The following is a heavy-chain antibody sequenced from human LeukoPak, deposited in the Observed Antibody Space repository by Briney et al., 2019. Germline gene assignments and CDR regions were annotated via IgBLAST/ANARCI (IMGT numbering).Heavy chain of an antibody. D-gene: IGHD5-12*01. CDR3: ARAGYSGYDYPLDAFDI. CDR2: ISGSGGST. CDR1: GFTFSSYA. J-gene: IGHJ3*02. V-gene: IGHV3-23*01. Sequence: PGGSLRLSCAASGFTFSSYAMSWVRQAPGKGLEWVSAISGSGGSTYYADSVKGRFTISRDNAKNSLYLQMNSLRAEDTAVYYCARAGYSGYDYPLDAFDIWGQGTMVTVSS.